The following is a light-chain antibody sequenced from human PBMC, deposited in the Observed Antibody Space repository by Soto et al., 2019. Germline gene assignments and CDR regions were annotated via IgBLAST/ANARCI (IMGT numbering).Light chain of an antibody. CDR1: QTISSW. CDR3: QHYNSYSEA. V-gene: IGKV1-5*03. J-gene: IGKJ1*01. Sequence: DIQMTQSPSTLSGSVGDRVTITCLASQTISSWLAWYQQKPGKAPKLLIYKASTLKSGVPSRFSGSGSGTELTLTISSLQPDDLATYYCQHYNSYSEAFGKGAKVDI. CDR2: KAS.